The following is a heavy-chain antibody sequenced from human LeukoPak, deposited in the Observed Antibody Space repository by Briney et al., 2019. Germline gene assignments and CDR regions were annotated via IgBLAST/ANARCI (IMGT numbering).Heavy chain of an antibody. CDR3: ARDSGSYTFVYFQH. CDR1: GGTFSSYA. Sequence: GASVKVSCKASGGTFSSYAISWVRQAPGQGLEWMGRIIPIFGIANYAQKFQGRVTITADKSTSTAYMELSSLRSEDTAVYYCARDSGSYTFVYFQHWGQGTLVTVSS. D-gene: IGHD1-26*01. J-gene: IGHJ1*01. V-gene: IGHV1-69*04. CDR2: IIPIFGIA.